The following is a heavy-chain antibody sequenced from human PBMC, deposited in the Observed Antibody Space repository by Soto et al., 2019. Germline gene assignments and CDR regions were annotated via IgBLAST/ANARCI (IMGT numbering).Heavy chain of an antibody. Sequence: QLQLQESGSGLVKPSQTLSLTCAVSGGSISSGGYSWSWIRQPPGKGLEWIGYIYHSGSTYYNPSLKSRVTISVDRSKNQFSLKLSSVTAAGTAVYYCARDKSSGWSYFDYWGQGTQVTVSS. J-gene: IGHJ4*02. D-gene: IGHD6-19*01. V-gene: IGHV4-30-2*01. CDR3: ARDKSSGWSYFDY. CDR1: GGSISSGGYS. CDR2: IYHSGST.